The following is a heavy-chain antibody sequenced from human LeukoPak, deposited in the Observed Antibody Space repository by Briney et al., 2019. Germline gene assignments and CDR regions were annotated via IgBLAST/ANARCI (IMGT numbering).Heavy chain of an antibody. Sequence: GASVKVSCKASGYTFTGYYMHWVRQAPGQGLEWMGWINPNSGGTNYAQKFQGRVTMTRDTSISTAYMELSRLRSDDTAVYYCARALLTPTSCGYYWGQGTLVTVSS. CDR3: ARALLTPTSCGYY. CDR2: INPNSGGT. J-gene: IGHJ4*02. CDR1: GYTFTGYY. D-gene: IGHD2-2*01. V-gene: IGHV1-2*02.